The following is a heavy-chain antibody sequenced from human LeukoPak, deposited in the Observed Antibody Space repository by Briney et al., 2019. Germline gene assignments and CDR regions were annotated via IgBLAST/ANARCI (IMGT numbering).Heavy chain of an antibody. D-gene: IGHD3-10*01. V-gene: IGHV3-7*01. CDR3: ARRALTMARGARPYYFDY. CDR2: IKQDGSEQ. CDR1: GFTFSSYW. Sequence: GGSLRLSCAASGFTFSSYWMSWVRQAPGERLEWVANIKQDGSEQYYVDSVKGRFTISRDNAKNSLYLQMNSLRAEDTAVYYCARRALTMARGARPYYFDYWGQGTLVTVSS. J-gene: IGHJ4*02.